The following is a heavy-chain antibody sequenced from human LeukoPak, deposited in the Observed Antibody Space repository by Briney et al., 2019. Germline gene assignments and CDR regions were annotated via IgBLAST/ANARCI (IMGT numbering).Heavy chain of an antibody. J-gene: IGHJ3*01. CDR2: IYPGDSGP. CDR1: GYSFTSYC. CDR3: GMSGDRVPLQDDVFDV. Sequence: GESLKISCKVSGYSFTSYCIGWVRQMPGKGLEWMGIIYPGDSGPTYSPSLQGQVTISVDKSINTAYLQWSSLQASDTAMYYCGMSGDRVPLQDDVFDVWGQGTMVTVS. V-gene: IGHV5-51*01. D-gene: IGHD1-26*01.